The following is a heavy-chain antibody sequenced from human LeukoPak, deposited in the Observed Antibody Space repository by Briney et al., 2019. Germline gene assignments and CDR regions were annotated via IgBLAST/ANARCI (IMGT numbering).Heavy chain of an antibody. J-gene: IGHJ4*02. D-gene: IGHD6-13*01. CDR1: GFTFSGSA. Sequence: GGSLKLSCAASGFTFSGSAMHWVRQASGKGLEWVGRIRSKANSYATAYAASVKGRFTISRDDSKNTAYLQMNSLKTEDTAVYYCASFPGYSTARYYFDYWGQGTLVTVSS. CDR3: ASFPGYSTARYYFDY. CDR2: IRSKANSYAT. V-gene: IGHV3-73*01.